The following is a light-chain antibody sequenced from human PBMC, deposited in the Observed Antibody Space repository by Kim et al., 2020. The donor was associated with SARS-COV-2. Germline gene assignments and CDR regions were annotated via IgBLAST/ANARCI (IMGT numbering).Light chain of an antibody. CDR3: QAWDSSTVV. V-gene: IGLV3-1*01. CDR1: NLGDKN. CDR2: EDI. Sequence: SYELTQPPSVSVSPGQTAIITCSGNNLGDKNVCWYQQRPGQSPLLVIYEDIKRPPGIPERVSGSNSGNTATLTISGTQAMDEADYYCQAWDSSTVVFGRGTQLTVL. J-gene: IGLJ2*01.